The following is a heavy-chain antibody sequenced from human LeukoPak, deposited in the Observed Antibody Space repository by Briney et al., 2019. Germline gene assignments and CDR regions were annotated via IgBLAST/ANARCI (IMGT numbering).Heavy chain of an antibody. Sequence: SETLSLTCTVSGYSISSGYYWGWIRQPPGKGLEWIGSIYHSGSTYYNPSLKSRVTISVDTSKNQFSLKLSSVTAADTAVYYCARKEWGGDFDYWGQGALVTVSS. J-gene: IGHJ4*02. CDR2: IYHSGST. D-gene: IGHD3-16*01. CDR3: ARKEWGGDFDY. CDR1: GYSISSGYY. V-gene: IGHV4-38-2*02.